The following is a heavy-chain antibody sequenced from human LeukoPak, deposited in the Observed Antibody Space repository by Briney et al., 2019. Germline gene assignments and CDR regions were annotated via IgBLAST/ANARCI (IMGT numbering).Heavy chain of an antibody. CDR3: ARDVSKVATITGYHYYYYYMDV. Sequence: SVKVSCKASGGTFTSYAISWVRQAPGQGLEWMGGIIPIFGTANYAQKFQGRVAITADKSTSTAYMELSSLRSEDTAVYYCARDVSKVATITGYHYYYYYMDVWGKGTTVTISS. CDR1: GGTFTSYA. J-gene: IGHJ6*03. D-gene: IGHD5-12*01. V-gene: IGHV1-69*06. CDR2: IIPIFGTA.